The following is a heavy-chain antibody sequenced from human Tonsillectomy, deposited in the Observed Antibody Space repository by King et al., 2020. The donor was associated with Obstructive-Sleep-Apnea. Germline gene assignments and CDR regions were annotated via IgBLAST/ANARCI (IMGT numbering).Heavy chain of an antibody. CDR1: GYTFTTYW. V-gene: IGHV5-51*01. CDR2: LYPGYSAT. D-gene: IGHD6-13*01. J-gene: IGHJ4*02. Sequence: VQLVESGAEVKQPGESLKISLQGAGYTFTTYWIGWLRLVPGKGLEWMGILYPGYSATRYSPAFQVQVTISADKSIRTACLQWSGLRASDTAMYYCVRGGSSWQIDYWGQGTLVTVSS. CDR3: VRGGSSWQIDY.